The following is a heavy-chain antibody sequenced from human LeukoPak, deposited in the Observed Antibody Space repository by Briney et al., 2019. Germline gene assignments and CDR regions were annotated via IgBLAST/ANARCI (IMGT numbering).Heavy chain of an antibody. D-gene: IGHD6-13*01. V-gene: IGHV4-59*11. J-gene: IGHJ6*02. CDR2: IYYSGST. CDR3: ARASSSSRDYYGMDV. CDR1: GGSISSHY. Sequence: SETLSLTCTVSGGSISSHYWSWIRQPPGKGLEWIGHIYYSGSTNYNPCLKSRVTISVDTSKNQFSLKLSSVTAADTAVYYCARASSSSRDYYGMDVWGQGTTVTVSS.